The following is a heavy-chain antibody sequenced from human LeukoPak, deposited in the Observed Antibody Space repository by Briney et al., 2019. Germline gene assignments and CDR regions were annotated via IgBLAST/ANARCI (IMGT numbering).Heavy chain of an antibody. CDR1: GGSISSTSYY. D-gene: IGHD3-9*01. V-gene: IGHV4-39*07. Sequence: SETLSLTCTVSGGSISSTSYYWGWIRQPPGKGLEWIGSMYYSGSTYYNPSLKSRVTISVDTSKNQFSLKLSSVTAADTAVYYCARDADILTVDYWGQGTLVTVSS. CDR3: ARDADILTVDY. J-gene: IGHJ4*02. CDR2: MYYSGST.